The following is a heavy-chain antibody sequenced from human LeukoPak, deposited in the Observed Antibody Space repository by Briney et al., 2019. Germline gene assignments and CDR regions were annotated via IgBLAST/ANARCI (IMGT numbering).Heavy chain of an antibody. J-gene: IGHJ4*02. V-gene: IGHV1-2*02. D-gene: IGHD3-22*01. CDR2: INPNSGGT. CDR3: ARAQDYYYDSSGYYYDY. Sequence: ASVKVSCKSSGYTFTGYYIHWVRQAPGQGLEWMGWINPNSGGTNYAQKFQGRVTMTRDTSISTAYMELSSLRSEDTAVYYCARAQDYYYDSSGYYYDYWGQGTLVTVSS. CDR1: GYTFTGYY.